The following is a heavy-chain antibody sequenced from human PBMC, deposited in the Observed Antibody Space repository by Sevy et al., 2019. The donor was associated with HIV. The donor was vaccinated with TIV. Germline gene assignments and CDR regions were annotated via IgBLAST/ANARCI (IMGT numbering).Heavy chain of an antibody. CDR3: AKSISWYASFDS. CDR2: IIPMFGTA. D-gene: IGHD6-13*01. J-gene: IGHJ4*02. CDR1: GRTFSNYA. Sequence: ASVKVSCKASGRTFSNYAISWVRQAPGQGLEWMGGIIPMFGTANYVQTFQGRVTITADESTSTAYMELSSLRSEDTAVYYCAKSISWYASFDSWGQGTLVTVSS. V-gene: IGHV1-69*13.